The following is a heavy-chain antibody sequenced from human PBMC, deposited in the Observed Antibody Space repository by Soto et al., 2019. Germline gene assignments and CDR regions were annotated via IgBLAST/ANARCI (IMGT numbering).Heavy chain of an antibody. V-gene: IGHV4-34*01. CDR2: INHSGST. CDR3: ARVLRYFDWLSVHDAFDI. D-gene: IGHD3-9*01. J-gene: IGHJ3*02. CDR1: GGSFSGYY. Sequence: SETLSLTCAVYGGSFSGYYWSWIRQPPGKGLEWIGEINHSGSTNYNPSLKSRVTISVDTSKNQFSLKLSSVTAADTAVYYCARVLRYFDWLSVHDAFDIWGQGTMVTVSS.